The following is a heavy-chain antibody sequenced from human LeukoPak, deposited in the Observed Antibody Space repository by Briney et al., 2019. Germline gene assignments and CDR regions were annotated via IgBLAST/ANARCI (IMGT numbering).Heavy chain of an antibody. CDR1: GGSISSGGYS. D-gene: IGHD3-22*01. J-gene: IGHJ4*02. CDR3: ARVKYYDSSGYYLYFDY. Sequence: SETLSLTCAVSGGSISSGGYSWSWIRQPPGKGLEWIGYIYHSGSTYYNPSLKSRVTISVDRSKNQFSLKLSSVTAADTAVYYCARVKYYDSSGYYLYFDYRGQGTLVTVSS. V-gene: IGHV4-30-2*01. CDR2: IYHSGST.